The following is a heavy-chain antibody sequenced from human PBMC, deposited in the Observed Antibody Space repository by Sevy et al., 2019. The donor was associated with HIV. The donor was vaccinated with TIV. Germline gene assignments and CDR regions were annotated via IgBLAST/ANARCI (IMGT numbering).Heavy chain of an antibody. CDR3: ARRFFDV. CDR2: IRQDGGEI. CDR1: GFTFDMYW. J-gene: IGHJ4*02. V-gene: IGHV3-7*01. Sequence: GGSLRLSCDASGFTFDMYWMQWVRQAPGKGLEWVANIRQDGGEIYYSDSVKGRFTISRDNAKESLFLQMTNLKVEDSGIYYCARRFFDVWGQGVLVTVSS. D-gene: IGHD3-16*01.